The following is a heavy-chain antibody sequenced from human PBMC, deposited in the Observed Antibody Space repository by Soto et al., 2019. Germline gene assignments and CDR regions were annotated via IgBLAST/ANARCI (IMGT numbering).Heavy chain of an antibody. D-gene: IGHD3-10*01. CDR1: GFTFSSYG. Sequence: GGSLRLSCAASGFTFSSYGMHWVRQAPGKGLEWVAVIWYDGSNKYYADSVKGRSTISRDNSKNTLYLQMNSLRAEDTAVYYCARVLKIRGVISPSGYYFDYWGQGTLVTVSS. CDR2: IWYDGSNK. CDR3: ARVLKIRGVISPSGYYFDY. J-gene: IGHJ4*02. V-gene: IGHV3-33*01.